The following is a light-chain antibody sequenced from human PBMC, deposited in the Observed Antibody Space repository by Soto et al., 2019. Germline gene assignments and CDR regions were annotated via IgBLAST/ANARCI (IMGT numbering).Light chain of an antibody. CDR1: QSISSW. CDR3: QQYNSYAQT. J-gene: IGKJ1*01. Sequence: DIQMTQSPSTLSASVGDRVTITCRASQSISSWLAWDQQKPGKAPKLLIYKASSLESGVPSRFSGSGSGTECTLTISSLQPDDFATYYCQQYNSYAQTFGQGTKVEIK. CDR2: KAS. V-gene: IGKV1-5*03.